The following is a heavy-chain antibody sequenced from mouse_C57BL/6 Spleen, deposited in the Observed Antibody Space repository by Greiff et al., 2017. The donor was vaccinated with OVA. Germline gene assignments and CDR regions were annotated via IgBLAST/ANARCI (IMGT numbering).Heavy chain of an antibody. CDR3: ERDGGLGYWYFDV. CDR2: IYPRSGNT. Sequence: QVQLQQSGAELARPGASVKLSCKASGYTFTSYGISWVKQRTGQGLEWIGEIYPRSGNTYYNEKFKGKATLTADKSSSTAYMELRSLTSEDSAVYFCERDGGLGYWYFDVWGTGTTVTVSS. V-gene: IGHV1-81*01. CDR1: GYTFTSYG. D-gene: IGHD1-1*02. J-gene: IGHJ1*03.